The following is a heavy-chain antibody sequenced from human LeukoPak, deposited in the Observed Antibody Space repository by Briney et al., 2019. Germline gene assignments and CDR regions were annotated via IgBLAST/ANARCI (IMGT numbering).Heavy chain of an antibody. CDR1: GFTFSSYW. CDR3: ARGPPRGKYYYMDV. V-gene: IGHV3-13*01. D-gene: IGHD1-1*01. Sequence: GGSLRLSCAASGFTFSSYWMHWVRQAPGKGLVWVSTIGTASDTYYPGSVEGRFTLSRDNAKNSLYLQMSSLTAGDTAVYYCARGPPRGKYYYMDVWGKGTTVTVSS. CDR2: IGTASDT. J-gene: IGHJ6*03.